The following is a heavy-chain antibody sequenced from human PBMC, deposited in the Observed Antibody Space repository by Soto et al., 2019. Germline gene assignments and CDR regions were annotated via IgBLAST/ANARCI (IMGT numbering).Heavy chain of an antibody. Sequence: VQLVESGGGVVQPGTSLRLSCVGSGFTFRSYVIHWVRQAPGKGLEWVALTSYDGSNNFYGDSVKGRFNISRHNSRNTVELQMDSLTFEATALYYCARWGTTGGLDVWGQGTLVSVSS. J-gene: IGHJ4*02. V-gene: IGHV3-33*05. CDR1: GFTFRSYV. D-gene: IGHD3-16*01. CDR3: ARWGTTGGLDV. CDR2: TSYDGSNN.